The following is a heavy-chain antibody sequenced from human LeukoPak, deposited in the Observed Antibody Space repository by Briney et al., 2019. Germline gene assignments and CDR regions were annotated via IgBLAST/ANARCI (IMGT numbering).Heavy chain of an antibody. CDR2: INTSSGT. CDR1: GYTFTRYY. CDR3: ARGRVDGDDFDY. V-gene: IGHV1-2*02. D-gene: IGHD4-17*01. Sequence: SVKVSCKASGYTFTRYYIHWGRQAPGQGLEGMGGINTSSGTSYAQKFQGRVSMTRDSSTSTAYMEVSRLRSDDTAVYYCARGRVDGDDFDYWGQGTLVTVSS. J-gene: IGHJ4*02.